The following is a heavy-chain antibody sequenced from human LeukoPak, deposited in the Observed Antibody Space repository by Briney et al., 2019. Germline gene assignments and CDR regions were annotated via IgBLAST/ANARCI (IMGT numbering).Heavy chain of an antibody. CDR1: GGSISSGDYY. D-gene: IGHD3-10*01. CDR3: ARGVPGYYGPFID. J-gene: IGHJ4*02. CDR2: ICYSGIT. V-gene: IGHV4-30-4*08. Sequence: SQTLSLTCTVSGGSISSGDYYWSWIRQPPGKGLEWIGYICYSGITYYNPSLKSRVTISVDTSKNQFFLKLSSVTAADTAVYYCARGVPGYYGPFIDWGQGTLVTVSS.